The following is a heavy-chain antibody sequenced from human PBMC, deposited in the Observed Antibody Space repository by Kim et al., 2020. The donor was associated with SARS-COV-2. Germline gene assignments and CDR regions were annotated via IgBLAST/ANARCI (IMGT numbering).Heavy chain of an antibody. Sequence: SETLSLTCTVSGGSISSYYWSWIRQPPGKGLEWIGYIYYSGSTNYNPSLKSRVTISVDTSKNQFSLKLSSVTAADTAVYYCARDERFTPTPYGMDVWGQGTTVTVSS. V-gene: IGHV4-59*01. J-gene: IGHJ6*02. CDR2: IYYSGST. CDR3: ARDERFTPTPYGMDV. D-gene: IGHD1-1*01. CDR1: GGSISSYY.